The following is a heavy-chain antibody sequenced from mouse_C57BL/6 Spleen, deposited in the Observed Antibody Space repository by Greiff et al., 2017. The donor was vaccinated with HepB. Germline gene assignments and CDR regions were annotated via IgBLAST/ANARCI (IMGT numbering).Heavy chain of an antibody. J-gene: IGHJ2*01. CDR3: ARAPTGDYFDY. Sequence: VQLKESGGGLVQPGGSLSLSCAASGFTFTDYYMSWVRQPPGKALEWLGFIRNKANGYTTEYSASVKGRFTISRDNSQSILYLQMNALRAEDSATYYCARAPTGDYFDYWGQGTTLTVSS. V-gene: IGHV7-3*01. D-gene: IGHD4-1*02. CDR2: IRNKANGYTT. CDR1: GFTFTDYY.